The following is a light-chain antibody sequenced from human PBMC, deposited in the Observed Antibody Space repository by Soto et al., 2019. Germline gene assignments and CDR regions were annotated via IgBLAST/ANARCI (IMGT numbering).Light chain of an antibody. V-gene: IGKV3-15*01. CDR3: QQYNTWPRT. J-gene: IGKJ1*01. CDR2: GAS. CDR1: QSVSSN. Sequence: EIVMTQSPATLSVSPGERATLSCRASQSVSSNLAWYQQKPGQAPRLLIYGASTRATGIPDRFSGSGSGTEFTLTISNLQSEDFAVYFCQQYNTWPRTFGQGTKVDIK.